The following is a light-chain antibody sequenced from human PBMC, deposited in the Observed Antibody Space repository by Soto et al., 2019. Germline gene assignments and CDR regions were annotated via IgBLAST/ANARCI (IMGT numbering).Light chain of an antibody. CDR1: QTVSGGS. CDR3: QQYGSSPLP. V-gene: IGKV3-20*01. Sequence: EIVVTKSPGTLYLSPGERATLSCSASQTVSGGSLAWYQQKRGQDPRLLIRGAYSRATGIPDRFSGSGSVTDFTRTISRLEPAAFALYYCQQYGSSPLPFGGWTKVEIK. CDR2: GAY. J-gene: IGKJ4*01.